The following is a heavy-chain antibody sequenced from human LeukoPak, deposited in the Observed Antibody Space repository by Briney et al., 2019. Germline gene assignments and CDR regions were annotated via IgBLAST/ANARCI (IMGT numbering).Heavy chain of an antibody. V-gene: IGHV3-7*01. CDR1: GFPYRIYR. CDR3: ARDGRVISGAGAPYGIYV. Sequence: GGSLRLSCAASGFPYRIYRKSCLPQSTGKALEWVANVKQDGSEKLYVDSEKGRFPIYRDNDKHSLNLQMNTLGAEDSPIYYCARDGRVISGAGAPYGIYVWGQGTTVTVSS. J-gene: IGHJ6*02. D-gene: IGHD3/OR15-3a*01. CDR2: VKQDGSEK.